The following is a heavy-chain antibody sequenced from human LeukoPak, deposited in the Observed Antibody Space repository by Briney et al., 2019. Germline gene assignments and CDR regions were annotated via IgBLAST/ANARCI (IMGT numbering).Heavy chain of an antibody. J-gene: IGHJ4*02. CDR2: ISSNGGST. D-gene: IGHD3-10*01. V-gene: IGHV3-64D*06. CDR1: GFTFSSYA. Sequence: GGSLRLSCSASGFTFSSYAMHWVRQAPGKGLEYVSAISSNGGSTYCADSVKGRFTISRDNSKNTLYLQMGSLRAEDTAVYYCVKEFGVTMVRGVLYYFDYWGRGTLVTVSS. CDR3: VKEFGVTMVRGVLYYFDY.